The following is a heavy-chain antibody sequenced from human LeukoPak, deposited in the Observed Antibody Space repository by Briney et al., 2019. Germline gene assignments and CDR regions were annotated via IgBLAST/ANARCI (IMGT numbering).Heavy chain of an antibody. Sequence: GGSLRLSCVASGFTFSRDWMICAREAPGKGLEGVASVKQDGIETQYVDSVKGRFTSSRDNAKNSVYLQMNSLRVEDTAVYYCARDGTGFDYWGQGTLVTVSS. CDR2: VKQDGIET. J-gene: IGHJ4*02. CDR3: ARDGTGFDY. V-gene: IGHV3-7*01. CDR1: GFTFSRDW. D-gene: IGHD2-8*02.